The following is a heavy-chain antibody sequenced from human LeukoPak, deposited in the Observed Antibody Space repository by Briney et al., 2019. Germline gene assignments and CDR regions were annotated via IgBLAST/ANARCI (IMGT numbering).Heavy chain of an antibody. D-gene: IGHD6-19*01. CDR1: GYTFTNYD. V-gene: IGHV1-8*01. CDR2: MNPKGGNT. CDR3: ARSSGWSPAFDY. Sequence: ASVKVSCKASGYTFTNYDINWVRQATGQGLEWMGWMNPKGGNTGYAQKFQGRVTMTRNTSTNTAYMELKRLRSEDTAVYYCARSSGWSPAFDYWGQGTLVTVSS. J-gene: IGHJ4*02.